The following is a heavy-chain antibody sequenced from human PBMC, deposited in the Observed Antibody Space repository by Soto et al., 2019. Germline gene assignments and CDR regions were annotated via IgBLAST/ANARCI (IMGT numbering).Heavy chain of an antibody. J-gene: IGHJ4*02. CDR3: ARDRAYYDSSGLYFDY. D-gene: IGHD3-22*01. CDR2: IYYSGNT. Sequence: SETLSLTCIVSGVSISDYYWSWVRQPPGKGLEWIGYIYYSGNTKYNPSLKSRVTISEDTSKNQFSLKLSSVTAADTAVYYCARDRAYYDSSGLYFDYWGQGTLVTVSS. CDR1: GVSISDYY. V-gene: IGHV4-59*01.